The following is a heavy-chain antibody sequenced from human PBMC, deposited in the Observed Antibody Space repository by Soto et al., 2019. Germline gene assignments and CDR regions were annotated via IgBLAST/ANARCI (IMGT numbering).Heavy chain of an antibody. V-gene: IGHV1-18*04. CDR2: ISAHNGDT. J-gene: IGHJ4*02. D-gene: IGHD3-22*01. CDR1: GYSFATYG. CDR3: ATEPIYYNDGSGYYTLGH. Sequence: AAVKVSCKASGYSFATYGFSWVRQAPGQGXECVGWISAHNGDTHYSQKFQGRVTLTTDTSTNTGYMELRSLTSDDTAVYFCATEPIYYNDGSGYYTLGHWGQGTLVTVSS.